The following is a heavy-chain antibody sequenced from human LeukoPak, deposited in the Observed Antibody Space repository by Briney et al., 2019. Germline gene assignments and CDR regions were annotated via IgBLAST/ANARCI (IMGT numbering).Heavy chain of an antibody. CDR3: ARDRGYCSSTSCPPRKNWFDP. CDR1: GYTFTGYY. V-gene: IGHV1-2*02. D-gene: IGHD2-2*01. Sequence: ASVKVSCKASGYTFTGYYMHWVRQAPGQGLEWMGWINPNSGGTNYAQKLQGRVTMTRDTSISTAYMELSRLRSDDTAVYYCARDRGYCSSTSCPPRKNWFDPWGQGTLVTVSS. CDR2: INPNSGGT. J-gene: IGHJ5*02.